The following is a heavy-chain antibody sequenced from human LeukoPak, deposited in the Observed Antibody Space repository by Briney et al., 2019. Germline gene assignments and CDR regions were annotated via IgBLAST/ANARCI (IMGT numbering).Heavy chain of an antibody. J-gene: IGHJ5*02. CDR2: INHSGST. CDR1: GGSFSGYY. D-gene: IGHD3-3*01. V-gene: IGHV4-34*01. Sequence: SETLSLTCAVYGGSFSGYYWSWIRQPPGKGLEWIVEINHSGSTNYNPSLKSRVTISVDTSKNQFSLKLSSVTAADTAVYYCARSTIFGVVNSKGWFDPWGQGTLVTVSS. CDR3: ARSTIFGVVNSKGWFDP.